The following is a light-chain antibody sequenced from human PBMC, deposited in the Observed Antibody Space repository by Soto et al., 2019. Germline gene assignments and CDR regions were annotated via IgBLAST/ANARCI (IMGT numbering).Light chain of an antibody. J-gene: IGLJ1*01. Sequence: QSALTQPASVSGSPGQSITIPCTGTSSDVGGYNYVSWYQQHPGKAPKLMIYEVSNRPSGVSNRFSGSKSGNTASLTISGLRAEDEADYYCSSYTGSSSYVVGTGTKVTV. V-gene: IGLV2-14*01. CDR3: SSYTGSSSYV. CDR1: SSDVGGYNY. CDR2: EVS.